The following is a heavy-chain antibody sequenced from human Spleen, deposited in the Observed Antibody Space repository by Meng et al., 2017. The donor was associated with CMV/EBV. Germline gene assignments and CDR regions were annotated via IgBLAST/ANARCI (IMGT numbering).Heavy chain of an antibody. CDR1: GFTFSDYY. J-gene: IGHJ4*02. Sequence: GGSLRLSCAASGFTFSDYYMNWIRQAPGKGLEWVSYISSSGGTTYYADSVKGRFTISRDNAKNSLYLQMNSLRVEDTAIYYCARVHSGSYYPDYWGQGTLVTVSS. CDR2: ISSSGGTT. CDR3: ARVHSGSYYPDY. V-gene: IGHV3-11*01. D-gene: IGHD3-10*01.